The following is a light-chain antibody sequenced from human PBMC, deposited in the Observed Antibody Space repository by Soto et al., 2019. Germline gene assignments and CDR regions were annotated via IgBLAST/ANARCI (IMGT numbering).Light chain of an antibody. CDR1: NIAIKS. Sequence: SYDLIQAPSVSVAPGQTARITCGGNNIAIKSVHWYQQKPGQAPVLVVYDDGDRPSGIPERFSGSNSGNTATLTITRVEAGDEADYHCQVWDSSSDHRVVFGGGTKVTVL. CDR2: DDG. J-gene: IGLJ2*01. CDR3: QVWDSSSDHRVV. V-gene: IGLV3-21*02.